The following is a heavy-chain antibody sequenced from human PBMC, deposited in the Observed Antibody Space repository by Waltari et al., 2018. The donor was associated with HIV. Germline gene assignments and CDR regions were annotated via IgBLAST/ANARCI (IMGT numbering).Heavy chain of an antibody. CDR2: MNPNSLNI. V-gene: IGHV1-8*02. D-gene: IGHD3-9*01. CDR3: ARTIFLPGSTAGWYYGLDV. J-gene: IGHJ6*02. Sequence: QVQLVQSGAEVKKPGASVKVSGKTSGYTFRNYELYWVLQATGQGLEWVGRMNPNSLNIAFAQKFQGRITMTRNTSISTAYMELSGLSFEDTAVYYCARTIFLPGSTAGWYYGLDVWGQGTTVTVSS. CDR1: GYTFRNYE.